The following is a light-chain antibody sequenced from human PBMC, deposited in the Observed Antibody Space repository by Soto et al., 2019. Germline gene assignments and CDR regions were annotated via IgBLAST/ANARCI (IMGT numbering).Light chain of an antibody. Sequence: EIVMKQSPATLSVSPGEGATLSCWASQSVAGNLAWYQQKPGQAPRLLIYGAFTRATGIPTTFSGRGSGTEFTLTISRLQSEDFAVYYCQEYNKWPHTFGGGTKVEIK. CDR2: GAF. J-gene: IGKJ4*01. CDR3: QEYNKWPHT. V-gene: IGKV3-15*01. CDR1: QSVAGN.